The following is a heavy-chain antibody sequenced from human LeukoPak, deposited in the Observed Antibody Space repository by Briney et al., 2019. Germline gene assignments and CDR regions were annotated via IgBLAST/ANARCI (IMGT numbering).Heavy chain of an antibody. CDR1: GFTFSSYG. CDR2: ISYDGSNK. J-gene: IGHJ4*02. Sequence: PGGSLRLSCAASGFTFSSYGMHWVRQAPGKGLEWVAVISYDGSNKYYADSVKGRFTISRDNSKNTLYLQMNSLRAEDTAVYYCAKDRPDGFGRTMTSPPSYWGQGTLVTVSS. V-gene: IGHV3-30*18. D-gene: IGHD3-22*01. CDR3: AKDRPDGFGRTMTSPPSY.